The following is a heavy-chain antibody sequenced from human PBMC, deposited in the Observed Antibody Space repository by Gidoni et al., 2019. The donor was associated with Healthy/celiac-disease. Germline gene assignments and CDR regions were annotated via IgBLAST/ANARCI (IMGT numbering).Heavy chain of an antibody. CDR2: INHSGST. D-gene: IGHD2-15*01. CDR3: ARATSGSGGSWRDYYYYYYMDV. V-gene: IGHV4-34*01. J-gene: IGHJ6*03. CDR1: GGSFSGYY. Sequence: QVQLQQWGAGLLKPSETLSLTCAVYGGSFSGYYWSWIRQPPGKGLEWIGEINHSGSTNYNPSLKSRVTISVDTSKNQFSLKLSSVTAADTAVYYCARATSGSGGSWRDYYYYYYMDVWGKGTTVTVSS.